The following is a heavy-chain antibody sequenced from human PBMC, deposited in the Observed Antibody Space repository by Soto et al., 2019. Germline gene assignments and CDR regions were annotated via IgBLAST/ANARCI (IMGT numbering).Heavy chain of an antibody. V-gene: IGHV1-8*01. CDR1: GYTFTSYD. Sequence: ASVKVSCKASGYTFTSYDINWVRQATGQGLEWMGWMNPNSGNTGYAQKFQGRVTMTRNTSISTAYMELSSLRSEDTAVYYCARRYPYDFWSGYYWEDYYGMDVWGQATTVTVSS. D-gene: IGHD3-3*01. J-gene: IGHJ6*02. CDR3: ARRYPYDFWSGYYWEDYYGMDV. CDR2: MNPNSGNT.